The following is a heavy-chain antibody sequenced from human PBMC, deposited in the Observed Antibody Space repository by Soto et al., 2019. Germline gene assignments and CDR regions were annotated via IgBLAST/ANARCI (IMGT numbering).Heavy chain of an antibody. CDR3: AKVGAWFNAFEM. CDR2: IWYDGSNK. D-gene: IGHD6-19*01. Sequence: QVQLVESGGGVVQPGRSLRLSCEASGFTFSSYVMHWVRQTPGKGLEWVAVIWYDGSNKYYAESVKGRFTISRDNSKKTVYLQMHSLRVEDTAVYYCAKVGAWFNAFEMWGRGTMVTVSS. V-gene: IGHV3-33*06. J-gene: IGHJ3*02. CDR1: GFTFSSYV.